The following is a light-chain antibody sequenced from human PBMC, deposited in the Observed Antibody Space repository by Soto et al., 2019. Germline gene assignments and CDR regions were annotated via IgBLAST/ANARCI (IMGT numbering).Light chain of an antibody. CDR2: EVS. Sequence: QSALTQPASVSVSPVQSITISCTGTRSDVGGYNYVSWYQQHPGKAPKLMIYEVSNRPSGVSNRFSGSKSGNTASLTISGLQAVDEADYYCTSYTSISLYVFGTGTKV. J-gene: IGLJ1*01. CDR3: TSYTSISLYV. V-gene: IGLV2-14*01. CDR1: RSDVGGYNY.